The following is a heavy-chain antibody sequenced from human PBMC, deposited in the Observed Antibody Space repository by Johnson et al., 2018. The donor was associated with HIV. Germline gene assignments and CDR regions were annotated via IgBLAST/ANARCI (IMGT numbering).Heavy chain of an antibody. J-gene: IGHJ3*02. CDR2: ISYDGSNK. CDR1: GFTFSSYA. V-gene: IGHV3-30*04. Sequence: VQLVESGGGVVQPGGSLRLPCAASGFTFSSYAMHWVRQAPGKGLEWVAVISYDGSNKYYADSVKGRFTISRDNSKNTLYLQMNSLRAEDTALYYCARERKNYLIAARGDAFDIWGQGTMVTVAS. CDR3: ARERKNYLIAARGDAFDI. D-gene: IGHD6-6*01.